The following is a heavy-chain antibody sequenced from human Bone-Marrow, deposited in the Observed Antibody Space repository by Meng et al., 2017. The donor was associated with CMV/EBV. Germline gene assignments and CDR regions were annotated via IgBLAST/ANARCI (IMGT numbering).Heavy chain of an antibody. CDR3: ARAGDFWSASDMDD. D-gene: IGHD3-3*01. Sequence: GGSLRLSCSASGLTLRTCGMRWVRQAPGKGLEWVSSISSSSYIYYADSVKGRFTISRDNAKNSVYLQMNSLRAEDTAVYYCARAGDFWSASDMDDWGQGTLVTVSS. CDR1: GLTLRTCG. J-gene: IGHJ4*02. V-gene: IGHV3-21*01. CDR2: ISSSSYI.